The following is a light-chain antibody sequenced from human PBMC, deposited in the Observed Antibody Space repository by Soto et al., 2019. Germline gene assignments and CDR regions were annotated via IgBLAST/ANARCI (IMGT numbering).Light chain of an antibody. Sequence: LTQSPGTLSLSPGERATLSCRASQSVSRAYLAWYQQKPGRALRLLIDGASTRATGIPDKFSGSGSGTDFSLTISRLEPEDFAVYYCQHYDNSFLTFGGGTKGDIK. V-gene: IGKV3-20*01. CDR1: QSVSRAY. CDR3: QHYDNSFLT. J-gene: IGKJ4*01. CDR2: GAS.